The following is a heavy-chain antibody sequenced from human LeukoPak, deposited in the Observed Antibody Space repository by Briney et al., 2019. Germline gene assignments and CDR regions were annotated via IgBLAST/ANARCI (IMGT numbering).Heavy chain of an antibody. J-gene: IGHJ4*02. D-gene: IGHD6-13*01. V-gene: IGHV3-23*01. CDR3: AKASRWYYFDC. CDR1: ELTFSNYA. Sequence: GGSLRLSCATSELTFSNYAMTWVRQAPGKGLEWVSAISGSTVSTYYADSVKGRFIISRDNSKSTLYLQMNSLRAEDTAVYYCAKASRWYYFDCWGQGTLVTVSS. CDR2: ISGSTVST.